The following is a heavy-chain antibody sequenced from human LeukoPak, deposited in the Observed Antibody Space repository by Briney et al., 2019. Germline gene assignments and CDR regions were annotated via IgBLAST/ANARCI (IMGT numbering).Heavy chain of an antibody. V-gene: IGHV3-21*01. J-gene: IGHJ4*02. CDR2: ISSSSTYI. Sequence: GGSLRLSCAASGFTFSSYSMNWVRQAPGKGLEWVSSISSSSTYIYYAVSVKGRFTISRDNAKNSLYLQMNSLRAEDTAVYYCARERGQLWPFDYWGQGTLVTVSS. CDR1: GFTFSSYS. D-gene: IGHD5-18*01. CDR3: ARERGQLWPFDY.